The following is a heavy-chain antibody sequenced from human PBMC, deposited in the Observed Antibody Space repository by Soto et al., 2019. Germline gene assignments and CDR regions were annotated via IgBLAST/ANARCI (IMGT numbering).Heavy chain of an antibody. Sequence: QVQLVQSGAEVKKPGASVKISCKASGYTLTTYGLHWVRQAPGQGLEWMGWINPGNGDTKYSQKFQGRVTIIRDTSANIVYMELNSLRSEETAVFYCARDDASSIDSWGQGTLVTVSS. CDR2: INPGNGDT. CDR3: ARDDASSIDS. V-gene: IGHV1-3*01. J-gene: IGHJ4*02. CDR1: GYTLTTYG. D-gene: IGHD6-13*01.